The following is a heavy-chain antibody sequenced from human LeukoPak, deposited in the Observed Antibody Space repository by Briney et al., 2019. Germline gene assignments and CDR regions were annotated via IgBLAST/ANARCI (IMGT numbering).Heavy chain of an antibody. D-gene: IGHD6-19*01. J-gene: IGHJ2*01. V-gene: IGHV3-23*01. Sequence: GRSLRLSCAASGFTFSSYAIHWVRQAPGKGLEWVSTIGDSGANTYYADSVRGRFTISRDNSKNTLYLQKNSLRADDTAIYYCAKSMTLQWRGFFDLWGRGTHVTVSS. CDR2: IGDSGANT. CDR1: GFTFSSYA. CDR3: AKSMTLQWRGFFDL.